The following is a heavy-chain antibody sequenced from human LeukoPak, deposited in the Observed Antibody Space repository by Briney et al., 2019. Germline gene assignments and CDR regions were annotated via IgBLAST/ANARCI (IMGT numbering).Heavy chain of an antibody. CDR1: GYTFTSYG. CDR2: ISAYNGNT. D-gene: IGHD1/OR15-1a*01. V-gene: IGHV1-18*04. CDR3: AIAATRDNYYYYGMDV. J-gene: IGHJ6*04. Sequence: ASVKVSCKASGYTFTSYGISWVRQAPGQGPEWMGWISAYNGNTNYAQKLQGRVTMTTDTSTSTAYMELRSLRSDDTAVYYCAIAATRDNYYYYGMDVWGKGTTVTVSS.